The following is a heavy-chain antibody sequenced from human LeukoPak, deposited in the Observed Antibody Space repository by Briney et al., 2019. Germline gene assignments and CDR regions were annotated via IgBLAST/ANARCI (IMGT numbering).Heavy chain of an antibody. J-gene: IGHJ5*02. D-gene: IGHD3-3*01. CDR1: GFPFSSYA. Sequence: GGSLRLSCAASGFPFSSYAMSWVRQAPGKGLEWVSAISGSGGSAYYADSVKGRFTISRDNSKTTLYLQMNSLRAEDTAVYYCAKESSGYSTDHFDPWGQGTLVTVSS. CDR2: ISGSGGSA. CDR3: AKESSGYSTDHFDP. V-gene: IGHV3-23*01.